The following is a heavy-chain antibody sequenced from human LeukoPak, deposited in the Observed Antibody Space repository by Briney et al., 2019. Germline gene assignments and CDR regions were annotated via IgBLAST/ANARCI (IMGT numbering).Heavy chain of an antibody. CDR3: TSSPYCSGGSCYS. Sequence: TGGSLRLSCAASGFTFSSYAMSWVRQAPGKGLEWVSAISGSGGSTYYADSVKGRFTISRDNSKNTLYLQMDSLRAEDTAVYYCTSSPYCSGGSCYSWGQGTLVTVSS. V-gene: IGHV3-23*01. CDR1: GFTFSSYA. J-gene: IGHJ4*02. D-gene: IGHD2-15*01. CDR2: ISGSGGST.